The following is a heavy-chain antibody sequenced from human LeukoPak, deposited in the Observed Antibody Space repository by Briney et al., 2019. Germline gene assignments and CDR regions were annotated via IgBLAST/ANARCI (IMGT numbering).Heavy chain of an antibody. V-gene: IGHV3-20*04. CDR3: ARGLTTVSTGGAYYYYYYMDV. Sequence: GGSLRLSCAASGFTFDDYGMSWVRQAPGKGLEWVSGINWNGGSTGYADSVKGRFTISRDNAKNSLYLQMNSLRAEDTALYYCARGLTTVSTGGAYYYYYYMDVWGKGTTVTVSS. J-gene: IGHJ6*03. CDR2: INWNGGST. CDR1: GFTFDDYG. D-gene: IGHD4-17*01.